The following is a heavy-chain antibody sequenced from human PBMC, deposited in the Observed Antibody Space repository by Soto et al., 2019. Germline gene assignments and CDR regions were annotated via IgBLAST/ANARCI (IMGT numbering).Heavy chain of an antibody. CDR3: ANGLWSFDNYYYYGMDV. J-gene: IGHJ6*02. Sequence: PGGSLRLSCAASGFTFSSYAMSWVRQAPGEGLEWVSAISGSGGSTYYADSVKGRFTISRDNSKNTLYLQMNSLRAEDTAVYYCANGLWSFDNYYYYGMDVWGQGTTVTVSS. CDR1: GFTFSSYA. CDR2: ISGSGGST. D-gene: IGHD3-16*01. V-gene: IGHV3-23*01.